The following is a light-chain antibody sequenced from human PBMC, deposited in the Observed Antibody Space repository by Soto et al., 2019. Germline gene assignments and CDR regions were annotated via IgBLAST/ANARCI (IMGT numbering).Light chain of an antibody. CDR1: GSDVGDSSH. CDR2: EVN. CDR3: AAWDGGLNGPVM. J-gene: IGLJ3*02. V-gene: IGLV2-11*01. Sequence: QPVLTQPRSVSGSPGQSVTISCTATGSDVGDSSHVSWYQLHPGKAPKLMIYEVNNRPSGVPDRFSGSKSGSTASLTISGLQAEDEGDYYCAAWDGGLNGPVMFGGGTKVTVL.